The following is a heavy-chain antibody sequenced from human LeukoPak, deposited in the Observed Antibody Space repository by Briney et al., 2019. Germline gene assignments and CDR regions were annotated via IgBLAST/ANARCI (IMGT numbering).Heavy chain of an antibody. D-gene: IGHD3-3*01. J-gene: IGHJ4*02. V-gene: IGHV3-11*04. CDR2: ISSSGSTI. CDR1: GFTFSDYY. CDR3: ARDRSDDFWSGSFDY. Sequence: GGSLRLSCAASGFTFSDYYMSWIRQAPGKGLEWVSYISSSGSTIYYADSVKGRFIISRDNAKNSLYLQMNSLRAEDTAVYYCARDRSDDFWSGSFDYWGQGTLVTVSS.